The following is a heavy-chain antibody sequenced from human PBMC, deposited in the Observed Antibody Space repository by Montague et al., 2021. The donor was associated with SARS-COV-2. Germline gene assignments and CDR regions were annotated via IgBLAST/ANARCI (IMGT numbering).Heavy chain of an antibody. D-gene: IGHD2-15*01. V-gene: IGHV3-9*01. CDR3: AKEVGESPSFDY. CDR2: ISWNSGST. Sequence: SLRLSCAASGFTFDDYAMHWVRQAPGKGLEWVSGISWNSGSTGYADSVKGRFTISRDNAKNSLYLQMNSLRAEDTALYHCAKEVGESPSFDYWGQGTLVTVSS. CDR1: GFTFDDYA. J-gene: IGHJ4*02.